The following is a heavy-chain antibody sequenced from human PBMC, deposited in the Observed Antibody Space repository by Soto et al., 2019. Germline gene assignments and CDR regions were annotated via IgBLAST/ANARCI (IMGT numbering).Heavy chain of an antibody. CDR1: GFTFSSYS. CDR3: ARHPERIAEIGWFDP. J-gene: IGHJ5*02. D-gene: IGHD6-13*01. Sequence: EVQLVESGGGLVQPGGSLRLSCAASGFTFSSYSMNWVRQAPGKGLEWVSYISSSSTIYYADSVKGRFTISRDNAKNSLYLQMNSLRADDTAVYYCARHPERIAEIGWFDPWGQGTLVTVSS. CDR2: ISSSSTI. V-gene: IGHV3-48*01.